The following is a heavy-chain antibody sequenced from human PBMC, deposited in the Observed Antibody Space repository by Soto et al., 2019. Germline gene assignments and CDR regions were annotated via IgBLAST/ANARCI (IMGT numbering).Heavy chain of an antibody. D-gene: IGHD1-20*01. Sequence: QVQLQQWGAGLLKPSETVSLICAVSGESLSDHYWSWIRQSPGKGLEWIGDINQYGTTNYNPSLKSRVTISADTSKNQFFLRLTSVTAADTAVYYCARGAHISGVTRCFDPWGQGTLVTVSS. CDR1: GESLSDHY. CDR3: ARGAHISGVTRCFDP. J-gene: IGHJ5*02. V-gene: IGHV4-34*01. CDR2: INQYGTT.